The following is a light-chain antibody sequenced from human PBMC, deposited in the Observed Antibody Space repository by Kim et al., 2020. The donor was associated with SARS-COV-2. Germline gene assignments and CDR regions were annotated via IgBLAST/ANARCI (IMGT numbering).Light chain of an antibody. CDR3: SSYTSSSTVV. J-gene: IGLJ2*01. CDR2: DVS. Sequence: GHWIPVNSAEASSDGRCLDYVSWCQQHPGKATNLMFYDVSKRPSGVSNRCSGSKSGNAAALTISGLQAEGEADYYCSSYTSSSTVVFGGGTQLTVL. V-gene: IGLV2-14*03. CDR1: SSDGRCLDY.